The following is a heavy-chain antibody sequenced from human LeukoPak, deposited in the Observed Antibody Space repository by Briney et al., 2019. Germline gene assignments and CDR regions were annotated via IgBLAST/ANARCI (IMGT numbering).Heavy chain of an antibody. CDR2: INCNGGST. Sequence: GGSLRLSCAASGFTFDDYGMSWVRQAPGKGLEWVSGINCNGGSTGYADSVKGRFTISRDNAKNSLYLQMNSRRAEDMALYHGARKGCGELLFDYWGQGTLVTVSS. CDR1: GFTFDDYG. J-gene: IGHJ4*02. V-gene: IGHV3-20*01. D-gene: IGHD3-10*01. CDR3: ARKGCGELLFDY.